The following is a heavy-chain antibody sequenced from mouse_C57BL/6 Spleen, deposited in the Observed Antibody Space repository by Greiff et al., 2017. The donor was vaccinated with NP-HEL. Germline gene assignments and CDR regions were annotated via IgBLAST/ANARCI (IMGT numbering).Heavy chain of an antibody. CDR3: AISLLRRGAMDY. Sequence: QVQLQQSGPELVKPGASVKISCKASGYAFSSSWMNWVKQRPGKGLEWIGRIYPGDGDTNYNGKFKGKATLTADKSSSTAYMQLSSLTSEDSAVYFCAISLLRRGAMDYWGQGTSVTVSS. V-gene: IGHV1-82*01. CDR2: IYPGDGDT. CDR1: GYAFSSSW. J-gene: IGHJ4*01.